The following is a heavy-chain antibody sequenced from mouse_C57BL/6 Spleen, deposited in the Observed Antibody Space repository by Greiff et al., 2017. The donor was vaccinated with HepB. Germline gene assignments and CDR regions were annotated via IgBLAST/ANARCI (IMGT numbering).Heavy chain of an antibody. V-gene: IGHV1-82*01. CDR1: GYAFSSSW. CDR2: IYPGDGDT. J-gene: IGHJ2*01. Sequence: VQLQQSGPELVKPGASVKISCKASGYAFSSSWMNWVKQRPGKGLEWIGRIYPGDGDTNYNGKFKGKATLTADNSSSTAYMQLSSLTSEDSAVYLCARSRAPYYDYDWYYFDYWGQGTTLTVSS. CDR3: ARSRAPYYDYDWYYFDY. D-gene: IGHD2-4*01.